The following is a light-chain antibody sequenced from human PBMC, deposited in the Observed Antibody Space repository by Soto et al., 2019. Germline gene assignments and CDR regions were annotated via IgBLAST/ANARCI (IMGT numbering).Light chain of an antibody. J-gene: IGLJ1*01. CDR3: CSYAGGRTYV. CDR1: SNDVGGYNL. V-gene: IGLV2-23*01. CDR2: EGT. Sequence: QSVLTQPASASGSPGQSIIISCSGSSNDVGGYNLVSWYQHHPDKAPKVIIYEGTKRPSGLSTRFSGSKSGNTASLTISGLQAEDEADYYCCSYAGGRTYVFGSGTKVTVL.